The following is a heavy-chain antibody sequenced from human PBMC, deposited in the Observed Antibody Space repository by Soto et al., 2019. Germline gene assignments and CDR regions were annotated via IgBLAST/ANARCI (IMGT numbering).Heavy chain of an antibody. Sequence: QVQLQESGPGLVKPSDTLSLTCAVSGYSISSSNWWGWIRQPPGKGLEWIGYIYYSGSTYYNPSLQSRVTISVDTSKNQFSLKLTSVTAVDTAVYYCAITVVYGDYAENYYYYMDVWGKGTTVTVSS. CDR3: AITVVYGDYAENYYYYMDV. J-gene: IGHJ6*03. CDR1: GYSISSSNW. V-gene: IGHV4-28*01. CDR2: IYYSGST. D-gene: IGHD4-17*01.